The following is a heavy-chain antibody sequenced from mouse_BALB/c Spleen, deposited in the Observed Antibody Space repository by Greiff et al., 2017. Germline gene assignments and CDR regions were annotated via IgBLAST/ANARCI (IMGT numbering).Heavy chain of an antibody. CDR3: ARRDYRYDGYAMDY. D-gene: IGHD2-14*01. CDR1: GYSITSGYY. CDR2: ISYDGSN. Sequence: VQLQQSGPGLVKPSQSLSLTCSVTGYSITSGYYWNWIRQFPGNKLELMGYISYDGSNNYNPSLKNRISITRDTSKNQFFLKLNSVTTEDTATYYCARRDYRYDGYAMDYWGQGTSVTVSS. V-gene: IGHV3-6*02. J-gene: IGHJ4*01.